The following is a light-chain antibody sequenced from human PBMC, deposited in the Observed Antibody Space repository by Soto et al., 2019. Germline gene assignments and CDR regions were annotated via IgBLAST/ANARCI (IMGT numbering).Light chain of an antibody. CDR3: YSYASILSGSVV. Sequence: QSVLTQPPSVSGAPGQRVTISCTGSSSNIGAGYDVHWYQQLPGTAPKLLIYGNSNRPSGVPDRFSGSKSGTSASLAITGLQSADEADYYCYSYASILSGSVVFGGGTKLTVL. J-gene: IGLJ3*02. CDR2: GNS. V-gene: IGLV1-40*01. CDR1: SSNIGAGYD.